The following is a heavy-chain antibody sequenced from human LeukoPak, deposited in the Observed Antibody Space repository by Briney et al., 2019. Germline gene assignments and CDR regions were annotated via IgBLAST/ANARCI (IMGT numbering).Heavy chain of an antibody. CDR1: GLTFSINY. V-gene: IGHV3-66*02. J-gene: IGHJ4*02. CDR3: ARVDTGRGGGWVPIDY. Sequence: TGGSLRLSCAASGLTFSINYMTWLRQAPEKGLKWVSVIYTDGRTYYSDSVRGRFTISRDNSKNTVYLQMNTLTTEDTAVYYCARVDTGRGGGWVPIDYWGQGTPVTVSS. CDR2: IYTDGRT. D-gene: IGHD3-10*01.